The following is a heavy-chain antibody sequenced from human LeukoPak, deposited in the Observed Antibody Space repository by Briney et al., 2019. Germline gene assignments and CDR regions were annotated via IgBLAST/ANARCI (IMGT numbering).Heavy chain of an antibody. CDR2: INHSGST. V-gene: IGHV4-34*01. J-gene: IGHJ4*02. Sequence: SETLSLTCAVYGGSFSGYYWSWIRQPPGKGLEWIGEINHSGSTNCNPSLKSRVTISVDTSKNQFSLKLSSVTAADTAVYYCAREPSRFWSGYYPVSGYYFDYWGQGTLVTVSS. CDR3: AREPSRFWSGYYPVSGYYFDY. CDR1: GGSFSGYY. D-gene: IGHD3-3*01.